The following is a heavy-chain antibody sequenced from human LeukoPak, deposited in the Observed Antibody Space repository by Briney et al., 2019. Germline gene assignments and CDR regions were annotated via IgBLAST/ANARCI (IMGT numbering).Heavy chain of an antibody. V-gene: IGHV3-53*01. CDR3: TRDDSGDDFNGAFDI. J-gene: IGHJ3*02. Sequence: PGGSLRLSCAASGFIVSNNYMSWVRQAPGKGLEWVSVIYSGGNTYYADSVKGRFTISRDNSKNTLYLQMNSLSAEDTAVYYCTRDDSGDDFNGAFDIWGQGTMVTVSS. D-gene: IGHD5-24*01. CDR1: GFIVSNNY. CDR2: IYSGGNT.